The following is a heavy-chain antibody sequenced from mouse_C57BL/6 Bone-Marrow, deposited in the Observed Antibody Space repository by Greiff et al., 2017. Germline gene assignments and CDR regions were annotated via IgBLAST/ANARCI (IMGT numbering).Heavy chain of an antibody. CDR3: ARDRGRAMDY. CDR1: GFTFSSYA. J-gene: IGHJ4*01. CDR2: ISDGGSYT. D-gene: IGHD3-1*01. Sequence: EVKLVESGGGLVKPGGSLKLSCAASGFTFSSYAMSWVRQTPEKRLEWVATISDGGSYTYYPDNVKGRFTISRDNAKNNLYLQMSHLKSEDTAMYYCARDRGRAMDYWGQGTSVTVSS. V-gene: IGHV5-4*01.